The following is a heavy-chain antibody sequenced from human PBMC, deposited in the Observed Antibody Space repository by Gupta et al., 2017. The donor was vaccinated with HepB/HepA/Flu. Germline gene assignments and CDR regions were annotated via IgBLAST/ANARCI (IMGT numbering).Heavy chain of an antibody. V-gene: IGHV1-69*01. D-gene: IGHD6-13*01. J-gene: IGHJ5*02. Sequence: QVQLVQSGAEVKKPGSSVKVSCKASGGTFTNYVISWVRQAPGQGLEWMGGIIPMFGTPNYAQKFQGRVTITAVESTNTAYMELSSLRFEDTAVYYCARGGQQLVRYIDWLDPWGQGTLVTVSS. CDR3: ARGGQQLVRYIDWLDP. CDR2: IIPMFGTP. CDR1: GGTFTNYV.